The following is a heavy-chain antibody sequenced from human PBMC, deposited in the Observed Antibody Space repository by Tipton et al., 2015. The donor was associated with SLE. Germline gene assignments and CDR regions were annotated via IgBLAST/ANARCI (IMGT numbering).Heavy chain of an antibody. CDR2: NDYSGNT. J-gene: IGHJ1*01. Sequence: TLYLTCTVSGGSISSSSYYWGWIRQPPGKGLEWIGTNDYSGNTYYNPSLRSRVSISVDTSKNQFSLKLTSVTAADTAVYYCAKSGYGPGSYFHHWGQGTLVTVSS. CDR1: GGSISSSSYY. D-gene: IGHD5-12*01. CDR3: AKSGYGPGSYFHH. V-gene: IGHV4-39*07.